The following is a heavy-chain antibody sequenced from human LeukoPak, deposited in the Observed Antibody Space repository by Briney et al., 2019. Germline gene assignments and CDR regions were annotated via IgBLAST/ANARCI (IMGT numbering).Heavy chain of an antibody. Sequence: PSETLSLTCAVYGGSFSGYYWSWIRQPPGKGLEWIGEINHSGSTNYNPSLKSRVTISVDTSKNQFSLKLSSVTAADTAVYYCARNRGSGWYRAFDAFDIWGQGTMVTVSS. CDR2: INHSGST. CDR1: GGSFSGYY. J-gene: IGHJ3*02. D-gene: IGHD6-19*01. V-gene: IGHV4-34*01. CDR3: ARNRGSGWYRAFDAFDI.